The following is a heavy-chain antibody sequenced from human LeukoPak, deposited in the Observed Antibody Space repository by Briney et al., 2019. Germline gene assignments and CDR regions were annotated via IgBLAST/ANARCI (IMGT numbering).Heavy chain of an antibody. CDR2: INANRGGT. Sequence: ASVKVSCKASGYTFTDSNTHWVRQAPGQGLEWMGWINANRGGTNYVQKFQGRVTMTRDTSISTAYLDLSRLTSGDTAVYYCVRDTGYSGNIAWFDPWGQGTLVTVSS. CDR3: VRDTGYSGNIAWFDP. D-gene: IGHD1-26*01. V-gene: IGHV1-2*02. CDR1: GYTFTDSN. J-gene: IGHJ5*02.